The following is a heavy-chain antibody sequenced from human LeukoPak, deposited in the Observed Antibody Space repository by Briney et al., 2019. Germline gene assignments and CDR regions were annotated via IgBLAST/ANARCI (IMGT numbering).Heavy chain of an antibody. Sequence: GGSPRLPCAASGFTFSSYWMSWVRQAPGKGLEWVANIKQDGSEKYYVDSVKGRFTISRDNAKNSLYLQMNSLRAEDTAVYYCARRVVPAALYYYGMDVWGQGTTVTVSS. CDR3: ARRVVPAALYYYGMDV. CDR1: GFTFSSYW. V-gene: IGHV3-7*01. CDR2: IKQDGSEK. J-gene: IGHJ6*02. D-gene: IGHD2-2*01.